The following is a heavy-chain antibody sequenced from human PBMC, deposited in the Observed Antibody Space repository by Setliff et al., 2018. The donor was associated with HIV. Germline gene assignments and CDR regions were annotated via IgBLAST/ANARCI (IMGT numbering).Heavy chain of an antibody. CDR2: IYNAGRI. V-gene: IGHV4-59*11. CDR3: ARPGSSSSYYAMDV. Sequence: SETLSLTCSFSGGSISSHYWSWIRQTPGKGLEWIGTIYNAGRISYNPSLRSRVTFSVDPSQNQFSLILRSVTAADTAVYYCARPGSSSSYYAMDVWGQGTKVTVSS. J-gene: IGHJ6*02. D-gene: IGHD3-10*01. CDR1: GGSISSHY.